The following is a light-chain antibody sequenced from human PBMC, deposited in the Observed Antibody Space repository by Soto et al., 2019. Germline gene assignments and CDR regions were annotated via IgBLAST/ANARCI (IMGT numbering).Light chain of an antibody. Sequence: EIVLTQSPGTLSLSPGERATLSSRASQSVSSSYLAWYQQKPGQAPRLLIYSANSRATGMPDRFSGSGSGTDFTLTISGLEPEDFAGYYCQQYGRSRWTFGQGTKVQIK. J-gene: IGKJ1*01. CDR3: QQYGRSRWT. V-gene: IGKV3-20*01. CDR1: QSVSSSY. CDR2: SAN.